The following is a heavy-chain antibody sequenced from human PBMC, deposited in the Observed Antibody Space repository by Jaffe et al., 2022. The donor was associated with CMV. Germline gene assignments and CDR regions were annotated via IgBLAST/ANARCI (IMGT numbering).Heavy chain of an antibody. CDR2: ISGFTGST. CDR3: ARDEAWGRSDSSGHDWGKDWLDI. CDR1: GYTFTSYG. D-gene: IGHD3-22*01. J-gene: IGHJ4*02. Sequence: QVQVVQSGGELKNPGASVEVTCKTSGYTFTSYGITWVRQAPGQGPEWMGWISGFTGSTNYAPKFQDRFTMTTDTSTSTAYMELRSLRSDDTAVYYCARDEAWGRSDSSGHDWGKDWLDIWGQGTLVTVSS. V-gene: IGHV1-18*01.